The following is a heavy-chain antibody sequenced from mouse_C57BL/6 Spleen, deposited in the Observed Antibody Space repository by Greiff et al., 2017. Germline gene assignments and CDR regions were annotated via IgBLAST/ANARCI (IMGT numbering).Heavy chain of an antibody. CDR3: ARGIPRNYAMDY. D-gene: IGHD5-1-1*01. CDR1: GFTFSDYG. V-gene: IGHV5-17*01. Sequence: EVNVVESGGGLVKPGGSLKLSCAASGFTFSDYGIHWVRQAPEKGLELVAYISGGSSTLYYADTVKGRFTISRDNAKNTLFLQMTSLRSEDTAMYYCARGIPRNYAMDYWGQGTSVTVSS. CDR2: ISGGSSTL. J-gene: IGHJ4*01.